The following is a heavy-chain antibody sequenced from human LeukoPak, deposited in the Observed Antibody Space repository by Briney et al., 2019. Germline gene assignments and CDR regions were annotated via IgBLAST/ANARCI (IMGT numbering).Heavy chain of an antibody. V-gene: IGHV3-9*01. Sequence: GGSLRLSCAASGFTFDDYAMHWVRQAPGKGLEWVSGITWNSDSIDYADSVKGRFTISRDNAKNSLYLQMNSLRAEDTAVYYCAELGITMIGGVWGKGTTVTISS. CDR2: ITWNSDSI. J-gene: IGHJ6*04. CDR3: AELGITMIGGV. D-gene: IGHD3-10*02. CDR1: GFTFDDYA.